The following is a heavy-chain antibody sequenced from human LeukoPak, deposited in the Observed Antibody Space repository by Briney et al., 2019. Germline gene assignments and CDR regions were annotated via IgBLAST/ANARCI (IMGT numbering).Heavy chain of an antibody. CDR1: GFTLSSYN. V-gene: IGHV3-74*03. J-gene: IGHJ5*02. Sequence: PGGSLRLSCAASGFTLSSYNMNWVRPAPGEGLVWGSTINTDGGVTTHADSVKGRFTISRDNAENTLYLQMNSLRAEDTAVYYCTRSATSSSFHWFDPWGQGTLVTVSS. CDR3: TRSATSSSFHWFDP. CDR2: INTDGGVT. D-gene: IGHD6-6*01.